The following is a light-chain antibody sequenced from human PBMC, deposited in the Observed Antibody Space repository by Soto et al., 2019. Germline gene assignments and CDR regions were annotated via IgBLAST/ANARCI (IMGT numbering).Light chain of an antibody. CDR3: GTWDISLDTVV. Sequence: QSVLTQPPSVSAAPGQKVTISCSGSSYNVGGNYVSWYQVLPQTAPKLLIYDNHKRHSGIPDRFSGSKSGTSATLGITDLQTGDEAEYYCGTWDISLDTVVFGGGTKVTVL. CDR2: DNH. J-gene: IGLJ2*01. CDR1: SYNVGGNY. V-gene: IGLV1-51*01.